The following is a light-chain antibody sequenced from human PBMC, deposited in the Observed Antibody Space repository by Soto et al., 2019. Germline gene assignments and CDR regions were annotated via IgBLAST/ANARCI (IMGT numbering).Light chain of an antibody. Sequence: EIVLTQSPGTLSLSPGERATLSCRASQSVSSSYLAWYQQKTGQATRLLINGASTRFTGIPDRFSGSGSGTDYSLTISRLQPEDYSVYYCQQYGSTLFTFGPGTKVDIK. J-gene: IGKJ3*01. CDR3: QQYGSTLFT. CDR2: GAS. V-gene: IGKV3-20*01. CDR1: QSVSSSY.